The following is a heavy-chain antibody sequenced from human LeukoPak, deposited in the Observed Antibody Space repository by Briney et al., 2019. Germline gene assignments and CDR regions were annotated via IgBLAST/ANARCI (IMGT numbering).Heavy chain of an antibody. CDR1: GGSFSGYY. J-gene: IGHJ4*02. CDR3: ARFSGYDYWAFDY. CDR2: INHSGST. Sequence: SETLSLTCAVYGGSFSGYYWSWIRQPPGKGLEWIGEINHSGSTNYNPSLKSRVTISVDTSKNQFSLKLSSVTAEDTAVYYCARFSGYDYWAFDYWGQGTLVTVSS. V-gene: IGHV4-34*01. D-gene: IGHD5-12*01.